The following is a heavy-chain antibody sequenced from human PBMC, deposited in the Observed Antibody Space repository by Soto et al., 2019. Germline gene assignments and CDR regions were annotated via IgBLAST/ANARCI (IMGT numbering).Heavy chain of an antibody. Sequence: GASVKVSCKASGGTFSSYAISWVRQAPGQGLEWMGGIIPIFGTANYAQKFQGRVTITADESTSTAYMELSSLRSEDTAVYYCASHGRQLVDYYYGMDVWGKGTTVTVSS. CDR3: ASHGRQLVDYYYGMDV. D-gene: IGHD6-6*01. J-gene: IGHJ6*04. V-gene: IGHV1-69*13. CDR2: IIPIFGTA. CDR1: GGTFSSYA.